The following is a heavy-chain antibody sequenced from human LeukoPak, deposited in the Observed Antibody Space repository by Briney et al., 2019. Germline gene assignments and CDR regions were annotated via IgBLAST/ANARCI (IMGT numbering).Heavy chain of an antibody. CDR1: GYTLTELS. V-gene: IGHV1-24*01. J-gene: IGHJ6*02. CDR2: FDPEDGET. D-gene: IGHD3-3*01. Sequence: ASVKVSCKVSGYTLTELSMHWVRQAPGKGLEWMGGFDPEDGETIYAQKFQGRVTMTTDTSTSTAYMELRSLRSDDTAVYYCARDNRHYDFWSGYYFLQGHGMDVWGQGTTVTVSS. CDR3: ARDNRHYDFWSGYYFLQGHGMDV.